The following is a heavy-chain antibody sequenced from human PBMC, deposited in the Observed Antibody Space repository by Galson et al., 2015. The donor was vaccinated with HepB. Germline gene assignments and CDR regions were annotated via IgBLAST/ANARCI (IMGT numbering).Heavy chain of an antibody. D-gene: IGHD6-13*01. CDR3: ARSIAAAVSTTPDY. CDR1: GFTFSSYA. J-gene: IGHJ4*02. Sequence: SLRLSCAASGFTFSSYAMHWVRQAPGKGLEWVAVISYDGSNKYYADSAKGRFTISRDNSKNTLYLQMNSLRAEDTAVYYCARSIAAAVSTTPDYWGQGTLVTVSS. V-gene: IGHV3-30*04. CDR2: ISYDGSNK.